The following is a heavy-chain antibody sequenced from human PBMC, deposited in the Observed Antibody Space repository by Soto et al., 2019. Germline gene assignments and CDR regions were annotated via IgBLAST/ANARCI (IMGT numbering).Heavy chain of an antibody. CDR2: IYYTGST. CDR3: AGAPNGAYFDF. J-gene: IGHJ4*02. D-gene: IGHD7-27*01. Sequence: SETLSLTCTVSSGSISTYYWSWIRQPPGKGLEWIGYIYYTGSTNYNPSLKTRVAISMDTSKNQFSLNLSSVTAADTAVYYCAGAPNGAYFDFWGRGTLVTVPS. CDR1: SGSISTYY. V-gene: IGHV4-59*01.